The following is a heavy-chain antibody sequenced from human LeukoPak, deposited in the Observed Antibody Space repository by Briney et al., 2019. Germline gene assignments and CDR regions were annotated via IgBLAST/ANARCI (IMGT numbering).Heavy chain of an antibody. V-gene: IGHV1-2*02. Sequence: ASVKVSCKASGYTFTGYYIHWVRQAPGQGLEWMGYINPDSGGTNCAQKFQGRVTMTRDTSISTAYMELSGLTSDDTAVYYCARSITATGHWGQGTLVTVSS. CDR2: INPDSGGT. J-gene: IGHJ4*02. CDR3: ARSITATGH. D-gene: IGHD1-1*01. CDR1: GYTFTGYY.